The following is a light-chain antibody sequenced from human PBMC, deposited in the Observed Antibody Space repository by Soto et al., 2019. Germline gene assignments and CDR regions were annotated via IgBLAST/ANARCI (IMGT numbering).Light chain of an antibody. V-gene: IGKV1-27*01. CDR1: QGISNY. Sequence: DIQMTQSPSSLSASVGDRVTITCRASQGISNYLAWYQQKPGKVPKLLIYAASTLQSGVPSRFSGSGSGTDFSLNISSLQPEDVATYYGQKYNSAPWTCGKGTKVEIK. J-gene: IGKJ1*01. CDR3: QKYNSAPWT. CDR2: AAS.